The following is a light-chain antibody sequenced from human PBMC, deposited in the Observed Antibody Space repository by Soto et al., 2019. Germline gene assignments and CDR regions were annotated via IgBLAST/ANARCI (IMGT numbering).Light chain of an antibody. CDR1: QTISSW. Sequence: DMQMTQSPSTMSGSVGDRVSSXXRASQTISSWLAWYQQKPGKAPKVXIYKASNLKSGVPSRFSGSGAGTEFTLTISSLQPDDFATYYCQHYNSYSEAFGQGTKVDIK. CDR2: KAS. CDR3: QHYNSYSEA. V-gene: IGKV1-5*03. J-gene: IGKJ1*01.